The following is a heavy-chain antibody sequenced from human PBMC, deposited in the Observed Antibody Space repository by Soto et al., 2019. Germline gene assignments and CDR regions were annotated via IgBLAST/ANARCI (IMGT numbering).Heavy chain of an antibody. V-gene: IGHV3-48*03. J-gene: IGHJ5*02. D-gene: IGHD2-2*02. CDR1: GFTFSSHE. CDR3: VRSWGVYCSSTRCYSPWLDP. Sequence: EVQLVESGGGLVQPGGSLRLSCVASGFTFSSHEMNWVRQAPGKGLEWVSYISSSGSPIDYADSVRGRFTISRANAKNSVILQMNSLRVEDTAVYYCVRSWGVYCSSTRCYSPWLDPWGQGTLVTVSS. CDR2: ISSSGSPI.